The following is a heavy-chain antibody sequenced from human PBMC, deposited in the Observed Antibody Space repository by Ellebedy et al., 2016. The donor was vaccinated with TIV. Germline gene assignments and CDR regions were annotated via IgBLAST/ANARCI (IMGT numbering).Heavy chain of an antibody. J-gene: IGHJ5*02. CDR1: GFTFLNYW. CDR2: TNNDGTNT. V-gene: IGHV3-74*01. Sequence: PGGSLRLSCVASGFTFLNYWMHWVRQAPGKGLVWVSRTNNDGTNTVYADSVKGRFTVSRDNAKNTLYLQMNSLRAEDTAVYYCARDKPHNWFDPWGQGTLVTVSS. CDR3: ARDKPHNWFDP.